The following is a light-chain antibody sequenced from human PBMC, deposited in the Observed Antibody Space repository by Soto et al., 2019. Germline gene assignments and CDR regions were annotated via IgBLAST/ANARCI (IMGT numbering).Light chain of an antibody. CDR2: KAS. CDR1: QTISSW. Sequence: IQMTQSPSPLSVSVGDRVTITCGASQTISSWLAWYQQKPGKAPKLLIYKASTLKSGVPSRFSGSGSGTEFTLTISSLQPDDFATYYCQHYNSYSEAFGQGTKVDIK. CDR3: QHYNSYSEA. J-gene: IGKJ1*01. V-gene: IGKV1-5*03.